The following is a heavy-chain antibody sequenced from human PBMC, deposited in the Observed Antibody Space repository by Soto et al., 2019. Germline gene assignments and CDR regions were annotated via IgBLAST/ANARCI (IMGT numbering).Heavy chain of an antibody. Sequence: QVHLVQSGAEVKKPGASVKVSCKASGYTFTNYYMHWVRQAPGQGFEWMGWISPNSGDTNYAQKFQDWVTMTRDTSIGTAYMELNRLKSDDTAMYYCARDISENVASVIGYWGQGTLVTVSS. D-gene: IGHD5-12*01. V-gene: IGHV1-2*04. CDR1: GYTFTNYY. CDR3: ARDISENVASVIGY. CDR2: ISPNSGDT. J-gene: IGHJ4*02.